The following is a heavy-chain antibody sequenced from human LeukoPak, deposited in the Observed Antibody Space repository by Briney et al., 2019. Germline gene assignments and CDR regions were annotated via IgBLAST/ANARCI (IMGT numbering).Heavy chain of an antibody. D-gene: IGHD6-13*01. CDR1: GFTFSSYS. CDR3: ARDLKQLVRSAFDI. V-gene: IGHV3-21*01. CDR2: ISSSSSYI. J-gene: IGHJ3*02. Sequence: GGSLRLSCAASGFTFSSYSMNWVRQAPGKGLGWVSSISSSSSYIYYADSVKGRFTISRDNAKNSLYLQMNSLRAEDTAVYYCARDLKQLVRSAFDIWGQGTMVTVSS.